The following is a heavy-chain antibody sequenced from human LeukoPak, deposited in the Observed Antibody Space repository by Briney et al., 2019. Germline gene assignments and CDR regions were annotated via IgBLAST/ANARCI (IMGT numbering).Heavy chain of an antibody. CDR1: GFTFSSYT. V-gene: IGHV3-21*01. D-gene: IGHD6-6*01. CDR2: ISSSNTYI. J-gene: IGHJ3*02. CDR3: ARGQQLVYDAFDI. Sequence: PGGSLRLSCAASGFTFSSYTMNWVRQAPGKGLEWVSSISSSNTYIYYADSVKGRFTISRDNAKNSLYLQMNSLRAEDTAVYYCARGQQLVYDAFDIWGQGTMVTVSS.